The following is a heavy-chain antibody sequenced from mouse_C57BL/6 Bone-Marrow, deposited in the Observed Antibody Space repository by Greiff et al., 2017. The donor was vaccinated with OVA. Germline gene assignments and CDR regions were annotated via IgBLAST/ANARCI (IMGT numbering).Heavy chain of an antibody. CDR3: ARISPPLFYWYFDV. V-gene: IGHV1-50*01. D-gene: IGHD1-3*01. CDR2: IDPSDSYT. J-gene: IGHJ1*03. CDR1: GYTFTSYW. Sequence: VQLQQSGAELVKPGASVKLSCKASGYTFTSYWMQWVKQRPGQGLEWIGEIDPSDSYTNYNQKFKGTATLTVDTSSSTAYMQLSSLTSEDSAVYYCARISPPLFYWYFDVWGTGTTVTVSS.